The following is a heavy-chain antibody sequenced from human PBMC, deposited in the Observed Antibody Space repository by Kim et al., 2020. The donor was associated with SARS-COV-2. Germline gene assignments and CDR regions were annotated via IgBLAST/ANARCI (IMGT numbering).Heavy chain of an antibody. CDR1: GDSVSSNSST. CDR3: ARGTTTYFDY. J-gene: IGHJ4*01. V-gene: IGHV6-1*01. D-gene: IGHD1-7*01. CDR2: TYYRSKWYN. Sequence: SQTLSLTCALSGDSVSSNSSTWNWIRQSPSRGLEWLGRTYYRSKWYNDYAISVKSRITINSDTSENQFSLQLNSVTPEDTAVYYCARGTTTYFDYWGHGTLVTVSS.